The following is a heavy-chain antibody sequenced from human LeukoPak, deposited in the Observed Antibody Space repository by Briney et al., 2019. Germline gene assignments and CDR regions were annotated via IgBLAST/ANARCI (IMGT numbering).Heavy chain of an antibody. CDR2: ISYDGSNK. V-gene: IGHV3-30-3*01. CDR1: GFTFSSYA. Sequence: GGSLRLSCAASGFTFSSYAMHWVRQAPGKGLEWVAVISYDGSNKYYADSVKGRFTISRDNSKNTLYLQMNSLRAEDTAVYYCASSLRELEDNGYYYYYGMDVWGQGTTVTVSS. CDR3: ASSLRELEDNGYYYYYGMDV. D-gene: IGHD1-1*01. J-gene: IGHJ6*02.